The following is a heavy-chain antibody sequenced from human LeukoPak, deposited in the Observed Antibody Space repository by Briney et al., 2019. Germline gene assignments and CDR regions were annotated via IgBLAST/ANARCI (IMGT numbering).Heavy chain of an antibody. Sequence: GGSLRLSCAASGFTFSSYGMHWVRQAPGKGLEWVAVIWYDGSNKYYADSVKGRFTISRDNSKNTLYLQMNSLRAEDTAVYYCARDRSGYHLIDYWGQGTLVTVSS. CDR2: IWYDGSNK. CDR1: GFTFSSYG. J-gene: IGHJ4*02. V-gene: IGHV3-33*01. D-gene: IGHD3-22*01. CDR3: ARDRSGYHLIDY.